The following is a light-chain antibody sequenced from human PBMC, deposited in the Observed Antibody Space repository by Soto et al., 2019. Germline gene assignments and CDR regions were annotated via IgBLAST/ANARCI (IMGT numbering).Light chain of an antibody. CDR2: EVN. Sequence: QSALTQPASVSGSPGQSVTISCTGTSSDVGKYNSVSWYQQHPGKAPKLIVYEVNKRPSGVPDRFSGSKSGDTASLTVSGLQAHDEADYYCSSSAGNYNDVFGTGTKLTVL. CDR1: SSDVGKYNS. CDR3: SSSAGNYNDV. J-gene: IGLJ1*01. V-gene: IGLV2-8*01.